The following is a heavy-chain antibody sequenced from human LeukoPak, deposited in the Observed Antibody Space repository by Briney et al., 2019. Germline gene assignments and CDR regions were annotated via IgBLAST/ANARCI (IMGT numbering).Heavy chain of an antibody. CDR2: INAGNGNT. CDR3: ARDPYGDYYFDY. CDR1: GYTFTSYA. V-gene: IGHV1-3*01. D-gene: IGHD4-17*01. J-gene: IGHJ4*02. Sequence: ASVKVSCKASGYTFTSYAMHWVRQAPGQRLEWMGWINAGNGNTKYSQKFQGRVTITRDTSASTAYMELSSLRSEDTAVYYCARDPYGDYYFDYWGQGTLVTVSS.